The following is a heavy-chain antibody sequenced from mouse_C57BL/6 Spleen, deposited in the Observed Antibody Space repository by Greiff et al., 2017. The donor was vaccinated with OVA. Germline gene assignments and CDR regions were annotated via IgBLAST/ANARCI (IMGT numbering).Heavy chain of an antibody. CDR2: IYPGNSDT. CDR3: TRSGDWDVDY. Sequence: VQLQQSGTVLARPGASVKMSCKTSGYTFTSYWMHWVKQRPGQGLEWIGAIYPGNSDTSYNQKFNGKAKLTAVTSASTAYMELSSLTNEDSAVYYCTRSGDWDVDYWGQGTTLTVSS. J-gene: IGHJ2*01. CDR1: GYTFTSYW. V-gene: IGHV1-5*01. D-gene: IGHD4-1*01.